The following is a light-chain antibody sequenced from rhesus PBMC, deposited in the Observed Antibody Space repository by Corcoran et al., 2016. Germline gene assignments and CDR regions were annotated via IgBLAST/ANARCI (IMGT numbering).Light chain of an antibody. V-gene: IGLV3-40*01. CDR3: QVGDSRLF. J-gene: IGLJ3*01. Sequence: SYELTQPPSVSVSPGQTARITCEGDKFGGKSIHWYQQKPAQAPVLVIFDETERPSGIPERLSGSTSGNTATLTIRGVEAGDEADYYCQVGDSRLFFGGGTRLTVL. CDR2: DET. CDR1: KFGGKS.